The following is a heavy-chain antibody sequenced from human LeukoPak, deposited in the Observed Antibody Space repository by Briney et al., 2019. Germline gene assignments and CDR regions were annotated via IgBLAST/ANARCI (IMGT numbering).Heavy chain of an antibody. CDR1: GASISSYY. Sequence: SETLSLTCTVSGASISSYYWSWIRQPAGKGLEWIGRIYVSGSTTYNPSLESRVTMSLDTSKNQFSLKLSSVTAADTAVYYCARGSGSYGGYFDYWGQGTLVTVSS. V-gene: IGHV4-4*07. CDR2: IYVSGST. D-gene: IGHD1-26*01. J-gene: IGHJ4*03. CDR3: ARGSGSYGGYFDY.